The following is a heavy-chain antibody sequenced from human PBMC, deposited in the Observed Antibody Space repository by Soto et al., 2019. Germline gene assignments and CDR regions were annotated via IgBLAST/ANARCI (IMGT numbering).Heavy chain of an antibody. CDR2: INYSGST. CDR3: DRDLGILTGYYRP. J-gene: IGHJ5*02. V-gene: IGHV4-30-4*01. CDR1: GGSISSVDPY. D-gene: IGHD3-9*01. Sequence: PSETLSLTCTVSGGSISSVDPYWSWIRQPPGKGLEWIGYINYSGSTYYNPSLKSRATISRDTSKNQFSLKLTSVTAADTAAYYCDRDLGILTGYYRPWGQGTLVTVSS.